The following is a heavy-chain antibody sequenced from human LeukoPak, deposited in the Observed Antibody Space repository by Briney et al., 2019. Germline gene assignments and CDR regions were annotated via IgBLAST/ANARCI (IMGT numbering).Heavy chain of an antibody. CDR2: IYTSGST. J-gene: IGHJ5*02. CDR1: GGSISSYY. D-gene: IGHD4-11*01. V-gene: IGHV4-4*07. CDR3: ARDLYSNYGNWFDP. Sequence: SETLSLTCTVSGGSISSYYWGWIRQPAGKGLEWIGRIYTSGSTNYNPSLKSRVTMSVDTSKNQFSLKLSSVTAADTAVYYCARDLYSNYGNWFDPWGQGTLVTVSS.